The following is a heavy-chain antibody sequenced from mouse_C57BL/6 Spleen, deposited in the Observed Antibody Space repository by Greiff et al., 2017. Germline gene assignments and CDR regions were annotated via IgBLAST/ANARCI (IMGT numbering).Heavy chain of an antibody. Sequence: QVQLQQPGAELVMPGASVKLSCKASGYTFTSYWMHWVKQRPGQGLEWIGKIDPSDSYTNYNQKFKGKSTLTVDKSSSTAYMQLSSLTSEDSAVYYCARRGLDYFDYWGQGTTLTVSS. D-gene: IGHD2-10*02. V-gene: IGHV1-69*01. CDR2: IDPSDSYT. CDR3: ARRGLDYFDY. CDR1: GYTFTSYW. J-gene: IGHJ2*01.